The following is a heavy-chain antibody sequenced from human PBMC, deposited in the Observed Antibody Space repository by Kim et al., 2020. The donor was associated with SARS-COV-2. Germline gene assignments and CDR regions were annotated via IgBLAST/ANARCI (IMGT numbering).Heavy chain of an antibody. D-gene: IGHD6-13*01. V-gene: IGHV1-8*01. CDR3: ARRVAASGTVLGY. J-gene: IGHJ4*02. Sequence: YAQRCQGRVNMTRNTSISTAYMELSSLSSEDTAVYYCARRVAASGTVLGYWGQGTLVTVSS.